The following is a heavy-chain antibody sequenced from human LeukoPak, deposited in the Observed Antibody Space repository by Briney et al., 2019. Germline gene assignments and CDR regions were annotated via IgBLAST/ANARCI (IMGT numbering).Heavy chain of an antibody. CDR3: ARRGVRGLFDY. V-gene: IGHV4-34*01. CDR2: IYYSGST. CDR1: GGSFSGYY. Sequence: SETLSLTCAVYGGSFSGYYWSWIRQPPGKGLEWIGSIYYSGSTYYNPSLKSRVTISVDTSKNQFSLKLSSVTAADTAVYYCARRGVRGLFDYWGQGTLVTVSS. J-gene: IGHJ4*02. D-gene: IGHD3-10*01.